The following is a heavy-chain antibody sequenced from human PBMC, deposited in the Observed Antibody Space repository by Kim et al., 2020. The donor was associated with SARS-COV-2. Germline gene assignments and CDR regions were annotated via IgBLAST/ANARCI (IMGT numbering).Heavy chain of an antibody. V-gene: IGHV3-23*01. J-gene: IGHJ4*02. Sequence: ADSMKGRFTISRDHSKSSLCLQMNSLRAEDTAIYYCVKGTYSRATGGEYWGQGTLITVSS. D-gene: IGHD3-22*01. CDR3: VKGTYSRATGGEY.